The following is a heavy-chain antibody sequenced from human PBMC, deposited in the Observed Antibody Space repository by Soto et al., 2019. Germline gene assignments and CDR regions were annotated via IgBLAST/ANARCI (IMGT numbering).Heavy chain of an antibody. J-gene: IGHJ4*02. D-gene: IGHD6-13*01. CDR3: PRASSSWYYFDY. CDR1: GGSISSGGYS. V-gene: IGHV4-30-2*01. CDR2: IYHSGST. Sequence: SETLSLTCAVSGGSISSGGYSWSWIRQPPGKGLEWIGYIYHSGSTYYNPSLKSRVTISVDRSKNQFSLKLSSVTAADTAVYYCPRASSSWYYFDYWGRETLVTVSS.